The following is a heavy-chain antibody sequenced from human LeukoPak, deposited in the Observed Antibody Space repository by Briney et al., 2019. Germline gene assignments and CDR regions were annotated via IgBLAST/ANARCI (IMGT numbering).Heavy chain of an antibody. CDR2: ISGSGGST. D-gene: IGHD3-3*01. V-gene: IGHV3-23*01. CDR3: AKEGRWSGYYVVGYMDV. Sequence: PGGSLRLSCAASGLTFSSYAMSWVRQAPGKGLEWVSAISGSGGSTYYADSVKGRFTISRDNSKNTLYLQMNSLRAEDTAVYYCAKEGRWSGYYVVGYMDVWGKGTTVTVSS. CDR1: GLTFSSYA. J-gene: IGHJ6*03.